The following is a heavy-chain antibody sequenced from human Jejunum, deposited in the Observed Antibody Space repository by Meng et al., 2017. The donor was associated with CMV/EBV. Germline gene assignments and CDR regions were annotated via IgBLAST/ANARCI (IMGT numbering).Heavy chain of an antibody. D-gene: IGHD3-3*01. J-gene: IGHJ6*02. CDR1: GGSVSSDNYY. Sequence: VSGGSVSSDNYYWSWIRQPPGKGLEWIGYSGNTNYNPSLKSRVTISADASKNQFSLRLTSVTTADTAVYYCARGWAQLRFSGVMDVWGQGTTVTVSS. CDR3: ARGWAQLRFSGVMDV. CDR2: YSGNT. V-gene: IGHV4-61*01.